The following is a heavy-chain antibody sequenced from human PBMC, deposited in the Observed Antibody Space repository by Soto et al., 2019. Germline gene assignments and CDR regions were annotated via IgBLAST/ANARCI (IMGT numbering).Heavy chain of an antibody. Sequence: ASVMVSCKASCYTFTSSGISWVRRAPRQGLEWMGWISAYNGNTNYAQKLQGRVTMTTDTSTNTAYMELRSVRSADTAVYYCAREGAIAAAGRGDYRGQGTLVTGSS. V-gene: IGHV1-18*01. D-gene: IGHD6-13*01. CDR2: ISAYNGNT. J-gene: IGHJ4*02. CDR1: CYTFTSSG. CDR3: AREGAIAAAGRGDY.